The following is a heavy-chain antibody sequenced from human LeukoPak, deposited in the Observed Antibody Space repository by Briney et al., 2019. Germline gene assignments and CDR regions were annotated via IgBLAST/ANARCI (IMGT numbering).Heavy chain of an antibody. CDR2: ISAYNGNT. Sequence: ASVKVSCKASGGTFSSYAISWVRQAPGQGLEWMGWISAYNGNTNYAQKLQGRVTMTTDTSTSTAYMELRSLRSDDTAVYYCARGMFCGGDCYGDDYWGQGTLVTASS. V-gene: IGHV1-18*01. CDR1: GGTFSSYA. D-gene: IGHD2-21*01. CDR3: ARGMFCGGDCYGDDY. J-gene: IGHJ4*02.